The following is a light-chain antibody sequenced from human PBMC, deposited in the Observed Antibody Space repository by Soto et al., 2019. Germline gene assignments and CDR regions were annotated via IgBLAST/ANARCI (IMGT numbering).Light chain of an antibody. CDR2: DNN. V-gene: IGLV1-51*01. Sequence: QSVLPQPPSVSAAPGQKVTISCSGSSSNIGNNYVSWFQQLPGTAPKLLVYDNNKRPSGIPDRFSGSKSGTSATLGITGLQTGDEADYYCGKWDGSLSAEVLGTGTKVTVL. CDR1: SSNIGNNY. J-gene: IGLJ1*01. CDR3: GKWDGSLSAEV.